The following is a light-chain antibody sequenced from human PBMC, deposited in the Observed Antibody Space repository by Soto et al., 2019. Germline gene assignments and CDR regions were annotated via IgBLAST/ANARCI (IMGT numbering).Light chain of an antibody. V-gene: IGKV3-20*01. Sequence: EIVLTQSPGTLSLSPGERATLSCRASQSVSNNYLAWYQQKPGQAPRLLISGASNRATGIPDRFSGSGSGTDFPLAISRLEPEDFAVYYCQQYGPSPFTFGPGTRVDLK. CDR3: QQYGPSPFT. J-gene: IGKJ3*01. CDR2: GAS. CDR1: QSVSNNY.